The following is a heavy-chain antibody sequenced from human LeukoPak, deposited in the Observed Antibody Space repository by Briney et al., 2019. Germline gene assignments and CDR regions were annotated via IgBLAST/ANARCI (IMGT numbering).Heavy chain of an antibody. CDR3: ARTGSGWYYQYYGMDV. Sequence: KSSETLSLTCAVYGGSFSGYYWSWIRQPPGKGLEWIGEINPSGSTNYNPSLKSRVTISVDTSKNQFSLKLSSVTAADTAVYYCARTGSGWYYQYYGMDVWGQGTTVTVSS. D-gene: IGHD6-19*01. CDR2: INPSGST. J-gene: IGHJ6*02. V-gene: IGHV4-34*01. CDR1: GGSFSGYY.